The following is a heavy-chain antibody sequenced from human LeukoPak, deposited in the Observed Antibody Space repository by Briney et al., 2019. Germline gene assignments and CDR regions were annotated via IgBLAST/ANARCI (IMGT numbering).Heavy chain of an antibody. J-gene: IGHJ2*01. CDR3: ASPLKPATNWYFDL. CDR2: IHISAGS. Sequence: SETLSLTCTVSGGSISNYYWNWIRQPAGKGLESIGRIHISAGSNYSPSLKSRVTMSIDTAKNQFSLKLTSLTAADTAVYYCASPLKPATNWYFDLWGRGTLVTVSS. CDR1: GGSISNYY. V-gene: IGHV4-4*07.